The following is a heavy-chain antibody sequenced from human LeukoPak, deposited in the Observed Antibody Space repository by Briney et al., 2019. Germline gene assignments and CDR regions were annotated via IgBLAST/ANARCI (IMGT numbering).Heavy chain of an antibody. CDR1: GFTFSTYD. CDR3: AREVLDSTSRSWDLDL. Sequence: GGSLRLSCAASGFTFSTYDMQWVRQPTGKGLEWVSAIGTIDDTYYSDSVKGRFTISRENAKNSLFLQMNSLRAGDTAVYYCAREVLDSTSRSWDLDLWGRGTLVTVSS. V-gene: IGHV3-13*01. CDR2: IGTIDDT. D-gene: IGHD2-2*01. J-gene: IGHJ2*01.